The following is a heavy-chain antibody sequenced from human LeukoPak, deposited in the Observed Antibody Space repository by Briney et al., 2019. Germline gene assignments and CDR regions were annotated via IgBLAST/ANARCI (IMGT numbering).Heavy chain of an antibody. D-gene: IGHD3-22*01. CDR2: IYHSGST. V-gene: IGHV4-38-2*01. CDR3: ARRTPFYYDSSGYYYFDY. CDR1: GYSISSGYY. J-gene: IGHJ4*02. Sequence: SETLSLTCAVSGYSISSGYYWGWIRQPPGKGLEWIGSIYHSGSTYYNPSLKSRVTISVDTSKNQFSLKLSSVTAAATAVSYWARRTPFYYDSSGYYYFDYWGQGTLVTVSS.